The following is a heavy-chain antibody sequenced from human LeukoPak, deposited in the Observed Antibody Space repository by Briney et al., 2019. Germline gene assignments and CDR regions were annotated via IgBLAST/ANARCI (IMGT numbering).Heavy chain of an antibody. J-gene: IGHJ6*02. CDR2: IYYSGST. CDR1: GGSISSYY. CDR3: ARGAVENYYGMDV. Sequence: SETLSLTCTVSGGSISSYYWSWIRQPPGKGLEWIGYIYYSGSTNYNPSLKSRVTISVDTSKNQFSLKLSSVTAADTAVYYCARGAVENYYGMDVWGQGTTVTVSS. V-gene: IGHV4-59*01.